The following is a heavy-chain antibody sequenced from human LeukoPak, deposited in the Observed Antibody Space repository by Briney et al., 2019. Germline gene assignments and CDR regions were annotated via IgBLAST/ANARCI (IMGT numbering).Heavy chain of an antibody. V-gene: IGHV3-30-3*01. CDR3: ASGITGTTSPDY. D-gene: IGHD1-7*01. CDR1: GFIFSSFA. CDR2: ISYDGTNK. Sequence: PGGSLRLSCAASGFIFSSFAMHWVRQAPGKGLEWVAVISYDGTNKYYADSVKGRFTISRDNSKNTLYLQMNSLRAEDTAVYYCASGITGTTSPDYWGQGTLVTVSS. J-gene: IGHJ4*02.